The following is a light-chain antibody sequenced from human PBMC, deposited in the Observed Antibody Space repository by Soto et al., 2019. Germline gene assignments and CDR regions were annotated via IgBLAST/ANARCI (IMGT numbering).Light chain of an antibody. CDR2: ATS. CDR3: QHSDSIPGA. CDR1: QSISRN. Sequence: DLQMTLTPSSLSASVEDRVTITCRASQSISRNLNWYQQRPGKAPKLLIYATSSLQSVVPSRFSGSGSGTDFTLSISSLQPEDFAAYYWQHSDSIPGAFGQGTRLEIK. V-gene: IGKV1-39*01. J-gene: IGKJ5*01.